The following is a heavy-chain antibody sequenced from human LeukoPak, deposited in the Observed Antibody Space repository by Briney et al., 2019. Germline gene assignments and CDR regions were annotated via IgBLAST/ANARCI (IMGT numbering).Heavy chain of an antibody. V-gene: IGHV3-23*01. CDR3: AKCNGGTCYSAGDY. CDR1: GFTVSRNY. Sequence: GGSLRLSCAASGFTVSRNYMSWVRQAPGKGLEWVSGISGSGGSTYYTDSVKGRFTISRDNSKNTVYLQMNGLRVEDTAVYYCAKCNGGTCYSAGDYWGQETLVTVSS. J-gene: IGHJ4*02. CDR2: ISGSGGST. D-gene: IGHD2-15*01.